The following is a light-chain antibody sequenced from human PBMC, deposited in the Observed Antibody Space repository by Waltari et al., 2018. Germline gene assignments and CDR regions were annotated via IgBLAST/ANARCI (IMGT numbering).Light chain of an antibody. V-gene: IGLV2-11*01. CDR3: FSYASSYTSWV. Sequence: QSALTQPRPVSGSPGQSVTISCTGTSSIVDDYNFISWYRQHPGEAPKLMIYDVSKRPSGVPGRFSGSKSGNTASLTISGLQAEDEADYYCFSYASSYTSWVFGGGTKLTVL. CDR1: SSIVDDYNF. J-gene: IGLJ3*02. CDR2: DVS.